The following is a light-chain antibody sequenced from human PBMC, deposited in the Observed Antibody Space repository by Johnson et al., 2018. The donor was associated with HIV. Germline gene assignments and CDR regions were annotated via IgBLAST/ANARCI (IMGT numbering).Light chain of an antibody. V-gene: IGLV1-51*02. Sequence: QSVLTQPPSVSAAPGQKVTISCSGSSSNIGNNYVSWYQQVPGTAPKLLIYENNKRPSGIPDRFSGSKSGTSATLGITGIQTGDEADYYCGTWDSSLSALDVFGTGTKVTVL. CDR2: ENN. CDR1: SSNIGNNY. CDR3: GTWDSSLSALDV. J-gene: IGLJ1*01.